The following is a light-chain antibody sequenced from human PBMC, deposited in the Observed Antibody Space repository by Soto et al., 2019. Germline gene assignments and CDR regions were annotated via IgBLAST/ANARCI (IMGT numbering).Light chain of an antibody. CDR1: QSVSSN. V-gene: IGKV3-15*01. Sequence: EIVVTQSPATLSVSPGERATLSCRASQSVSSNFAWYQQKPGQAPRLLIYGASTRASGLPARFSGSWSGTEFTHTISSLQSEDFAVYYCQQYYNWPPRITFGQGTRLEIK. CDR2: GAS. J-gene: IGKJ5*01. CDR3: QQYYNWPPRIT.